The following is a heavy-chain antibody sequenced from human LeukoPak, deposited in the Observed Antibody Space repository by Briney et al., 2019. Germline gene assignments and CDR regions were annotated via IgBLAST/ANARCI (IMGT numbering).Heavy chain of an antibody. V-gene: IGHV4-4*07. Sequence: PSETLSLTCTVSGGSISSYYWSWIRQPAGKGLEWIGRIYTSGSTNYNPSLKSRVTMSVDTSKNQFSLKLSSVTAADTAVYYCARQNRYIAAAGTSGWFDPWGQGTLVTVSS. CDR3: ARQNRYIAAAGTSGWFDP. CDR1: GGSISSYY. CDR2: IYTSGST. J-gene: IGHJ5*02. D-gene: IGHD6-13*01.